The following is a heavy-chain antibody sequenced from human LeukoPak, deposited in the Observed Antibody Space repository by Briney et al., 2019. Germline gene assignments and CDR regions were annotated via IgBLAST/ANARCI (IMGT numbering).Heavy chain of an antibody. CDR3: ARDSGTTGEVKFDP. CDR1: GGSLSSYY. CDR2: IYTSGTI. V-gene: IGHV4-4*07. J-gene: IGHJ5*02. Sequence: SETLSLTCTLSGGSLSSYYWSWLRQPAGTALEWIGRIYTSGTITYNPSLKSRVTMSVDTSKHQFSLKLSSVTAADSAVYYCARDSGTTGEVKFDPWGQGTLVTVSS. D-gene: IGHD3-10*01.